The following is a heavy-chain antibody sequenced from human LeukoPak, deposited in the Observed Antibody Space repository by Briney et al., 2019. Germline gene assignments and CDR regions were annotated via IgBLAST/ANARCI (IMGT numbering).Heavy chain of an antibody. J-gene: IGHJ4*02. CDR2: IWYDGSNK. CDR3: ARDLAVADSSGDY. CDR1: GFTFSSYG. V-gene: IGHV3-33*01. Sequence: PGRSLRLSCAASGFTFSSYGMHWVRQAPGKGLEWVAVIWYDGSNKYYADSVKGRFTISRDKSKNTLYLQMNSLRAEDTAVYYCARDLAVADSSGDYWGQGTLVTVSS. D-gene: IGHD3-22*01.